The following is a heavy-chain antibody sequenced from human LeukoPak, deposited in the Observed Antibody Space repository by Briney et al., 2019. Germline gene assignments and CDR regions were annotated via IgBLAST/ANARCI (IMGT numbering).Heavy chain of an antibody. J-gene: IGHJ4*02. D-gene: IGHD6-13*01. Sequence: SETLSLTCTVSGGSISSYYWSWIRQPPGKGLEWIGYIYYSGSTNYNPSLKSRATISVDTSKNQFSLKLSSVTAADTAVYYCARSPSIAAAGSPDYWGQGTLVTVSS. CDR1: GGSISSYY. V-gene: IGHV4-59*01. CDR2: IYYSGST. CDR3: ARSPSIAAAGSPDY.